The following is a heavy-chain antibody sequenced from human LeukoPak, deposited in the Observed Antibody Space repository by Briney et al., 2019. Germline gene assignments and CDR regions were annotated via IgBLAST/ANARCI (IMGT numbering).Heavy chain of an antibody. CDR3: AKDLTGSGSPFDY. CDR1: GFTFSSYA. J-gene: IGHJ4*02. CDR2: ISYDGSNK. D-gene: IGHD3-10*01. Sequence: PGGSLRLSCAASGFTFSSYAMHWVRQAPGKGLEWVAVISYDGSNKYYADSVKGRFTISRDNSKNTLYLQMNSLRAEDTAVYYCAKDLTGSGSPFDYWGQGTLVTVSS. V-gene: IGHV3-30*04.